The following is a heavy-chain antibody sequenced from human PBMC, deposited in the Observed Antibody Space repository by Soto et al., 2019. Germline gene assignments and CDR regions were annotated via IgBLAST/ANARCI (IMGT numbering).Heavy chain of an antibody. CDR2: ISAYNGNT. D-gene: IGHD3-10*01. V-gene: IGHV1-18*01. CDR3: ARGRAVSYYFDY. J-gene: IGHJ4*02. Sequence: ASVKVSCKVSGYTFASYGIRWVRQAPGQGLEWMGWISAYNGNTNYAQKLQGRVTMTTDTSTSTAYMELRSLRSDDTAVYYCARGRAVSYYFDYWGQGTLVTVSS. CDR1: GYTFASYG.